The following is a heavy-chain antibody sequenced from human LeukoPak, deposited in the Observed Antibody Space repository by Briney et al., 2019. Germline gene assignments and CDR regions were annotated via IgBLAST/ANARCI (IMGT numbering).Heavy chain of an antibody. CDR1: GDSISNYY. CDR3: ARVSLVRGAADYYFDY. V-gene: IGHV4-4*07. Sequence: SETLSLTCTVSGDSISNYYWSWIRQPAGEGLEWIGRIYTSGSTNYNPSLKSRVTMSVDTSKNKFSLKLSSVTAADTAVYYSARVSLVRGAADYYFDYWGQGTLVTVSS. CDR2: IYTSGST. J-gene: IGHJ4*02. D-gene: IGHD3-10*01.